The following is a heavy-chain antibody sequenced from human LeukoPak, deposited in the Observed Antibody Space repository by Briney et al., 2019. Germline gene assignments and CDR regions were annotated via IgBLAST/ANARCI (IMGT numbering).Heavy chain of an antibody. V-gene: IGHV4-4*07. CDR2: VFDNATT. CDR3: ARDRGSYYDSSGYYRSYFDY. D-gene: IGHD3-22*01. Sequence: SETLSLTCSVSGDSLSSSFWAWIRQPAGRRLEWIGRVFDNATTQYNPSLESRVTMWIDTSRNQFSLNLRSVTAADTAVYYCARDRGSYYDSSGYYRSYFDYWGQGTLVTVSS. CDR1: GDSLSSSF. J-gene: IGHJ4*02.